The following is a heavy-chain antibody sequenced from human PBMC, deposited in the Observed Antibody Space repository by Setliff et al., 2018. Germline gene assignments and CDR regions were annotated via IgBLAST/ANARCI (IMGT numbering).Heavy chain of an antibody. J-gene: IGHJ4*02. CDR2: IKRITDSGTT. Sequence: GGSLRLSCTASGFTFSNAWMSWVRQAPGKGLEWVGRIKRITDSGTTDHAAPVKGRFTVSRDDSISTLYLQMNSLKTEDTAVYYCAADFPGGAFPFDYLGQGTMVTVSS. CDR1: GFTFSNAW. CDR3: AADFPGGAFPFDY. V-gene: IGHV3-15*01. D-gene: IGHD2-8*02.